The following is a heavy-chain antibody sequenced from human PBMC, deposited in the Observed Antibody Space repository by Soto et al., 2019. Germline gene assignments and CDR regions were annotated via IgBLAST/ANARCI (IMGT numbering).Heavy chain of an antibody. CDR1: GFTFSSYW. CDR2: ISNDGSS. Sequence: EVQLVESGGGLVQPGGSLRLSCVASGFTFSSYWMHWVRQAPGKGLVWVSSISNDGSSIYADPVKGRFTISRDNAKNTLYLHMNSLRAEDTAVYYCARLPNKSTQNCGEGTLGIVST. CDR3: ARLPNKSTQN. J-gene: IGHJ1*01. V-gene: IGHV3-74*01.